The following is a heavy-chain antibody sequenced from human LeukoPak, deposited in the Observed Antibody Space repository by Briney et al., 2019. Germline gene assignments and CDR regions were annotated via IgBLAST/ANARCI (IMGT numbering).Heavy chain of an antibody. Sequence: GGPLRLPCAAPGFTFSSYAMSGVRQPPGKGREWVSGIDQMGNNAGYADFVKGRFTISRDNAKKSLYLQMNSLRADDTAFYYCARPRLGGQWLDALDIWGQGTLVTVSS. CDR2: IDQMGNNA. CDR1: GFTFSSYA. D-gene: IGHD6-19*01. CDR3: ARPRLGGQWLDALDI. J-gene: IGHJ3*02. V-gene: IGHV3-20*04.